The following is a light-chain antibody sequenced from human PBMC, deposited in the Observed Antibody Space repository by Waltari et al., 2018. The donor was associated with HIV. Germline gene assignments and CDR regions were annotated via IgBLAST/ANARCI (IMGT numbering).Light chain of an antibody. CDR3: QSTDSGGTHVV. CDR2: NDI. CDR1: ALPMKY. J-gene: IGLJ2*01. Sequence: YELTQSPSMSVSPGQTARISCPGDALPMKYCFWYQQKPGQAPLVLIYNDIERPSWVPERFSASSSGTTVILTISGVQAEDEAVYYCQSTDSGGTHVVFGGGTKLTVL. V-gene: IGLV3-25*03.